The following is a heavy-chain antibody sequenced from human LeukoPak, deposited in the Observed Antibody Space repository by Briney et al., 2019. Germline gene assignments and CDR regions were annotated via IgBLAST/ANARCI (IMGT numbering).Heavy chain of an antibody. J-gene: IGHJ4*02. CDR2: ISGVGGST. CDR1: GLTFDDSA. Sequence: GRSLIISCQASGLTFDDSAMHWGRQAPGKGLEWVSLISGVGGSTYYAYSVEGRFTISRDNSKNYLYLQMNSLRTEDTALYYCAKELTYGDPSYFDYWGQGTLVTVSS. CDR3: AKELTYGDPSYFDY. D-gene: IGHD4-17*01. V-gene: IGHV3-43*02.